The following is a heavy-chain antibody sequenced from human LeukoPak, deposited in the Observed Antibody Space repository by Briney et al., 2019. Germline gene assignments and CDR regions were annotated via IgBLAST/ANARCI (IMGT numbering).Heavy chain of an antibody. CDR3: ARALYCSDGTCHLDN. Sequence: ASVKVSCKASGYTFTSYSISWVRQAPGQGLEWMGWISPYNGNIKYAQKFQSRVTMTTDTVTSTAYMELRSLTSDDTAVYYCARALYCSDGTCHLDNWGQGTLVTVSS. D-gene: IGHD2-15*01. CDR2: ISPYNGNI. V-gene: IGHV1-18*04. CDR1: GYTFTSYS. J-gene: IGHJ4*02.